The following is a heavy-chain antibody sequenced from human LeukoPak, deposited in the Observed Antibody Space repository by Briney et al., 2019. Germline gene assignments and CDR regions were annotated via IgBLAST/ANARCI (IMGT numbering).Heavy chain of an antibody. Sequence: GASVKVSCKASGYTFTSYYMHWVRQAPGQGLEWMGIINPSGGSTSHAQKFQGRVTMTRDMSTSTVYMELSSLRSEDTAVYYCARDVSTTPSATWFDPWGQGTLVTVSS. CDR2: INPSGGST. D-gene: IGHD1-26*01. CDR1: GYTFTSYY. J-gene: IGHJ5*02. V-gene: IGHV1-46*01. CDR3: ARDVSTTPSATWFDP.